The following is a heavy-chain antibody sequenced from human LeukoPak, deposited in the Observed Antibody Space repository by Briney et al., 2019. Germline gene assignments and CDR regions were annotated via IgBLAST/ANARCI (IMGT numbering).Heavy chain of an antibody. Sequence: HGESLRISCKGSGYTFTTYWIGWVRQMPGKGLEWMGIIYPGDSDTRYSPSFQGQVTISADKSISTAYLQWSSLKASDTAMYYCARSFGYSSSPLGRWYFDLWGRGTLVTVSS. D-gene: IGHD6-13*01. CDR3: ARSFGYSSSPLGRWYFDL. V-gene: IGHV5-51*01. CDR2: IYPGDSDT. CDR1: GYTFTTYW. J-gene: IGHJ2*01.